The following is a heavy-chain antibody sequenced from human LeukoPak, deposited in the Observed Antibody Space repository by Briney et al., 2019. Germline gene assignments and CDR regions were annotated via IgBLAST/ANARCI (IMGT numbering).Heavy chain of an antibody. CDR3: ARVAFRSSGWYDY. CDR1: GGSITGYF. Sequence: SETLSLTCTVSGGSITGYFWSWIRQPPGKGLEWIGYVFYSGGTLYNPSLNSRVTISVDTSKTQFSLKLTSVTAADTAVYYCARVAFRSSGWYDYWGQGTLVTVSS. V-gene: IGHV4-59*08. CDR2: VFYSGGT. J-gene: IGHJ4*02. D-gene: IGHD6-19*01.